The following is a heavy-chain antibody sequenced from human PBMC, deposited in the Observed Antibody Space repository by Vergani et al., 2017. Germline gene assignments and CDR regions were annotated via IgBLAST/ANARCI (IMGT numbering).Heavy chain of an antibody. Sequence: QVQLVQSGAEVKKPGALVKVSCKASGYIFTSYYMHWVRQAPGRGLEWMGIINPSGGSTSYAQKFQGRVTMTRDTSTSTVYMELSSLRSEETAVYYCARTMGYVSSWYGSDWFDPWGQGTLVTVSS. CDR1: GYIFTSYY. D-gene: IGHD6-13*01. CDR3: ARTMGYVSSWYGSDWFDP. CDR2: INPSGGST. V-gene: IGHV1-46*03. J-gene: IGHJ5*02.